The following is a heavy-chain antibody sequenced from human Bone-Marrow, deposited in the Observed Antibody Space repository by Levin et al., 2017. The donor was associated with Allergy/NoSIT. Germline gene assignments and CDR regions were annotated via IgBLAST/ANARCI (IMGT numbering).Heavy chain of an antibody. J-gene: IGHJ4*02. V-gene: IGHV3-23*01. CDR1: KFIFKNYA. CDR3: AKGGVAAPPFY. D-gene: IGHD3-10*01. CDR2: VSGSGDQT. Sequence: AGGSLRLSCAASKFIFKNYAMAWLRQASGQGLEWVSAVSGSGDQTYHADSVRGRFTISRDNSKDTLFLQMNNLRAEDTAVYFCAKGGVAAPPFYWGQGTLVTVSS.